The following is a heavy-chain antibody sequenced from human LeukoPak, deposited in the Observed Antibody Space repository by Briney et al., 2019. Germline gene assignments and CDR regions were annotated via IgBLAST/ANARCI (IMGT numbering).Heavy chain of an antibody. CDR3: ARDGAMNYGMDV. D-gene: IGHD1-26*01. CDR1: GGSFSGYY. J-gene: IGHJ6*02. CDR2: INHSGST. V-gene: IGHV4-34*01. Sequence: SETLSLTCAAYGGSFSGYYWSWIRQPPGKGLEWIGEINHSGSTNYNPSLKSRVTISVDTSKNQFSLKLSSVTAADTAVYYCARDGAMNYGMDVWGQGTTVTVSS.